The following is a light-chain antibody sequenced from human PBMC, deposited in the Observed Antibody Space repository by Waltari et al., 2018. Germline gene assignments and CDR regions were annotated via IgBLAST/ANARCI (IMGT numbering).Light chain of an antibody. CDR1: QDIFTY. CDR3: QHYANFPLT. J-gene: IGKJ4*01. CDR2: DAS. Sequence: DVQMTQSPSSLSASMGDRVTITCQASQDIFTYLNWYHQRPGKAPKVLINDASKLETGVPSRFSGSGSGTHFNFTIRSLQPEDVGTYYCQHYANFPLTFGGGTKVEI. V-gene: IGKV1-33*01.